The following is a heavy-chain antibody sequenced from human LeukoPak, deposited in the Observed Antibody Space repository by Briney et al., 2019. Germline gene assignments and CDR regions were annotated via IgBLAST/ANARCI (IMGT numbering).Heavy chain of an antibody. Sequence: PGGSLRLSCAASGFTFSIYAMSWVRQAPGKGLQWVSSITSRGENTWYADSVKGRFTITRDNSENTLYLQMHSLRAEDTAVYYCARDRPNYYGSDGHYYRRDGDYWGRGTLVSVSS. CDR2: ITSRGENT. J-gene: IGHJ4*02. D-gene: IGHD3-22*01. CDR3: ARDRPNYYGSDGHYYRRDGDY. V-gene: IGHV3-23*01. CDR1: GFTFSIYA.